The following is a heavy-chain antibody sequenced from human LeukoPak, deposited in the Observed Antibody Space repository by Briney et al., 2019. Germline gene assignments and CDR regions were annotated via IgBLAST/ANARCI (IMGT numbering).Heavy chain of an antibody. D-gene: IGHD6-13*01. CDR2: ISGSGGST. CDR1: GFTFSNYA. CDR3: AKAPRAAAGTYNGMDV. V-gene: IGHV3-23*01. J-gene: IGHJ6*02. Sequence: GGSLRLSCAASGFTFSNYAMSWVRQAPGKGLEWVSGISGSGGSTYYADSVKGRFTISRDNSQDTLYLQMNGLRAEDTAVYYCAKAPRAAAGTYNGMDVWGQGTTVTVSS.